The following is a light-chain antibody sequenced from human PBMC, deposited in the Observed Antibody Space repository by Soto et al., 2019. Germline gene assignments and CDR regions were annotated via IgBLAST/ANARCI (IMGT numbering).Light chain of an antibody. Sequence: QPVLTQSPSASASLGASVKLTCTLSSGHGNYVIAWHQQQPEKGPRYLMKVKSDGRHTKGDGIPDRFSGSSSGAERYLAISSLQSEDEADYFCQTWDTGIVVFGGGTKLTVL. CDR3: QTWDTGIVV. J-gene: IGLJ2*01. CDR1: SGHGNYV. CDR2: VKSDGRH. V-gene: IGLV4-69*01.